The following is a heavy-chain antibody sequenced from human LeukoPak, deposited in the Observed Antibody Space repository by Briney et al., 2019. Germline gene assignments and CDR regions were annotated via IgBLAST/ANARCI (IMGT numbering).Heavy chain of an antibody. CDR2: INPNSGGT. V-gene: IGHV1-2*02. D-gene: IGHD1-14*01. J-gene: IGHJ6*03. Sequence: ASVKVSCKASGYTFTGYYMHWVRQAPGQGLEWMGWINPNSGGTNYAQKFQGRVTMTRDTSISTAYMELSRLRSDDTAVYYCARGPLGTSYYYYMDVWGKGTTVTVSS. CDR3: ARGPLGTSYYYYMDV. CDR1: GYTFTGYY.